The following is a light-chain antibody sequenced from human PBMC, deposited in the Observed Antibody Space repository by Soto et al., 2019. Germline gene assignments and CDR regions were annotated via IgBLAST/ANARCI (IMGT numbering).Light chain of an antibody. CDR2: GAS. CDR1: QSVSSGY. Sequence: EFVLTQSPGTLSLSPGERATLCFRASQSVSSGYLAWYQHKPGQAPRLLIFGASIRSAGIPDRFTGSGSGTDFTLTIARLEPEDFAVYYCQQYGDSPRTFGQGTRLEIK. CDR3: QQYGDSPRT. J-gene: IGKJ5*01. V-gene: IGKV3-20*01.